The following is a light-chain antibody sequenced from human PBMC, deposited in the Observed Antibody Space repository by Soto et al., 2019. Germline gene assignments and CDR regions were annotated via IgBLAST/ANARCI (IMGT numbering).Light chain of an antibody. CDR3: QQYNNSRRT. CDR2: GAS. Sequence: EIVMTPSPTTLSVARGQRPNLSCRANETVSNNLAWYQQKLGQPPRLLIYGASTRATGIPARFIGRGSGTQVTLTIISLKSEDFAVYYCQQYNNSRRTFGQGTKVDIK. V-gene: IGKV3-15*01. J-gene: IGKJ1*01. CDR1: ETVSNN.